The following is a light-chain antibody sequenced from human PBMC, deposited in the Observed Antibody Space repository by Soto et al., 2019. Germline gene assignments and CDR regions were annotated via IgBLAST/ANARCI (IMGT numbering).Light chain of an antibody. CDR1: QGISSY. CDR2: GAS. CDR3: QLPNAYPLS. V-gene: IGKV1-9*01. J-gene: IGKJ5*01. Sequence: IKLTQFPYFLSASVGDRVTITCRASQGISSYLAWFQQKPGRAPNLLIYGASTLQSGVPSRFSGSGPGTDFTLTISNLQPEDFATYYCQLPNAYPLSLGQGTRLEIK.